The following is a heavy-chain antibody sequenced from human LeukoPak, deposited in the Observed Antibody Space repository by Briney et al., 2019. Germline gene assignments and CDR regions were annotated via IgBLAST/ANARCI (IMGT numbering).Heavy chain of an antibody. CDR2: ISYDGSNK. D-gene: IGHD6-19*01. J-gene: IGHJ5*02. CDR3: ANSYSSGWPGWFDP. CDR1: GFTFSSYG. Sequence: GGSLRLSCAASGFTFSSYGMPWVRQAPGKGLEWVAVISYDGSNKYYADSVKGRFTISRDNSKNTLYLQMNSLRAEDTAVYYCANSYSSGWPGWFDPWGQGTLVTVSS. V-gene: IGHV3-30*18.